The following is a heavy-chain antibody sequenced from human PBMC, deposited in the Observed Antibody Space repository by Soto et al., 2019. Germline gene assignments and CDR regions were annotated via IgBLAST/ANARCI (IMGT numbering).Heavy chain of an antibody. J-gene: IGHJ4*02. CDR1: GDTFNFYT. V-gene: IGHV1-69*02. CDR2: FNPILSFS. Sequence: QVPLVQSGAEVKKPGSSVKVSCKASGDTFNFYTINWVRQAPGLGLEWMGRFNPILSFSNSALKFQGRVTLTADKSTSTAYMVLSSLRSEDTAIYYCATSFGSGSRAFDDWGQGALVTVSS. D-gene: IGHD3-10*01. CDR3: ATSFGSGSRAFDD.